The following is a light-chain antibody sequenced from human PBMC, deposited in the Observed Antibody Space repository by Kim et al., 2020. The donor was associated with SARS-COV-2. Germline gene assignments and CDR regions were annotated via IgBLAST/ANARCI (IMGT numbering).Light chain of an antibody. J-gene: IGKJ2*01. V-gene: IGKV3-15*01. Sequence: EIVMTQSPVTLSLSPGERATLSCRASQSIYSNLAWYQQKPGQAPRLLIYGASTRATGIPARFSGSVSGTEFTLTISSLQSEDFAVYYCQQFKDFPYTFGQGTKLEI. CDR1: QSIYSN. CDR3: QQFKDFPYT. CDR2: GAS.